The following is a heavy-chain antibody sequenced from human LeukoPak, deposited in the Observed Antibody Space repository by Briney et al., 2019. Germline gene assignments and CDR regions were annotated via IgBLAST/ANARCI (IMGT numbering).Heavy chain of an antibody. V-gene: IGHV3-30-3*01. CDR1: GFTFSSYW. Sequence: GGSLRLSCAVSGFTFSSYWMSWVRQAPGKGLEWVAVISYDGNNKYYADSVKGRFTISRDNSKNTLYLQMNSLRAEDTAVYYCARDEGAYSNYENNRYPFDIWGQGTMVTVSS. CDR3: ARDEGAYSNYENNRYPFDI. CDR2: ISYDGNNK. J-gene: IGHJ3*02. D-gene: IGHD4-11*01.